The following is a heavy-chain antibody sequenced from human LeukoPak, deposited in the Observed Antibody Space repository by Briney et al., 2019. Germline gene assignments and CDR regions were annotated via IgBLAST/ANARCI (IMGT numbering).Heavy chain of an antibody. CDR2: IIPIFGTA. D-gene: IGHD5-18*01. CDR1: GGTFSSYA. Sequence: SVKVSCKASGGTFSSYAISWVRQAPGQGLEWMGGIIPIFGTANYAQKFQGRVTITADKSTSTAYMELSSLRSEDTAVYYCARVRVSIYSYGQRGPFDYWGQGTLVTVSS. V-gene: IGHV1-69*06. CDR3: ARVRVSIYSYGQRGPFDY. J-gene: IGHJ4*02.